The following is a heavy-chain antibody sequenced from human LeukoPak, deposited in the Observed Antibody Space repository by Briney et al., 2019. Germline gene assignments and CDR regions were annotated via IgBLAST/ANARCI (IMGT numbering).Heavy chain of an antibody. D-gene: IGHD3-10*01. CDR2: ISAYDGNT. CDR1: GGTFSSYG. J-gene: IGHJ4*02. CDR3: ARWAVLLWFGEGFDY. Sequence: GASVKVSCKASGGTFSSYGISWVRQAPGQGLEWMGWISAYDGNTNYAQKLQGRVTMTTDTSTSTAYMELRSLRSDDTAVYYCARWAVLLWFGEGFDYWGQGTLVTVSS. V-gene: IGHV1-18*01.